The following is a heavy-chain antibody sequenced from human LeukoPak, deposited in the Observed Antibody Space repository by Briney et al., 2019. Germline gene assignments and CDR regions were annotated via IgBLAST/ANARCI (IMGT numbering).Heavy chain of an antibody. V-gene: IGHV4-59*01. CDR1: GGSISGYY. CDR2: IYYSGYT. Sequence: SETLSLTCTVSGGSISGYYWSWIRQPPGKGLEWVGYIYYSGYTNYNPSLKSRVTISVDTSNNQFSLKLSSVTAADTAVYYCARTTMVRGTYYMDFWGKGTTVTISS. J-gene: IGHJ6*03. D-gene: IGHD3-10*01. CDR3: ARTTMVRGTYYMDF.